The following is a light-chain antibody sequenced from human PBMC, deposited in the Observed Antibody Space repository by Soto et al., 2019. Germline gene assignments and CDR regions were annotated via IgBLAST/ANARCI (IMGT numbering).Light chain of an antibody. V-gene: IGKV1-5*03. CDR1: QYISSW. CDR2: KAS. Sequence: DIQMTQSPSTLSASVGDRVTITCRASQYISSWLAWYQQKPGKAPKLLIYKASSLESGVPSRFSGSGSGTEFTLTSSSLQPDDFATYYCQQYNSQRTFGQGTKVALK. CDR3: QQYNSQRT. J-gene: IGKJ1*01.